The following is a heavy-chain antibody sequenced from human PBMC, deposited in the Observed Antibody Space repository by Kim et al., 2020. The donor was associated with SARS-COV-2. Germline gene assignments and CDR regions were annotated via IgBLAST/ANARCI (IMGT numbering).Heavy chain of an antibody. D-gene: IGHD3-22*01. Sequence: ASVKVSCKASGFILDNYDIHWVRRSPGQRLEWMGWISSVNGDTEYSQKFQDRLSLTKDSSTAYMELKTLTIDDTAVYLCARGLDHYDAISFDLNDGFDIWGQGTVVAV. CDR2: ISSVNGDT. J-gene: IGHJ3*02. CDR3: ARGLDHYDAISFDLNDGFDI. V-gene: IGHV1-18*01. CDR1: GFILDNYD.